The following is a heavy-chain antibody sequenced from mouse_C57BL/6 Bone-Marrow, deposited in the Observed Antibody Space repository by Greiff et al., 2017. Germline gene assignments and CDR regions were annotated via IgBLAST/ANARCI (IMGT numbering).Heavy chain of an antibody. CDR1: GFTFSSYG. CDR2: ISSGGSYT. CDR3: ASPGGSSFAWFAY. D-gene: IGHD1-1*01. Sequence: EVQLVESGGDLVKPGGSLKLSCAASGFTFSSYGMSWVRQTPDKRLEWVATISSGGSYTYYPDSVTGRFTISRDNAKNTLYLQMSSLKSEDTAMYYCASPGGSSFAWFAYWGQGTLVTVSA. V-gene: IGHV5-6*01. J-gene: IGHJ3*01.